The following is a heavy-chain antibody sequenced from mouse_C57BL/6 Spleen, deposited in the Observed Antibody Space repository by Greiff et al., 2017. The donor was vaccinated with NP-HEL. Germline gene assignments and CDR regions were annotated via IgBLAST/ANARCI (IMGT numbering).Heavy chain of an antibody. CDR1: GYTFTSYW. CDR2: IYPSDSET. V-gene: IGHV1-61*01. J-gene: IGHJ2*01. D-gene: IGHD3-3*01. Sequence: VQLQQPGAELVRPGSSVKLSCKASGYTFTSYWMDWVKQRPGQGLEWIGNIYPSDSETHYNQKFKDKATLTVDKSSSTAYMQLSSLTSEDSAVYYCARSGGPYFDYWGQGTTLTVSS. CDR3: ARSGGPYFDY.